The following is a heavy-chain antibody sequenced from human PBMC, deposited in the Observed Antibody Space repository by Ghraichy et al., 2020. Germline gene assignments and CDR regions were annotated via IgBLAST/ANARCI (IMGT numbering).Heavy chain of an antibody. Sequence: GGSLRLSCAASGLSVSGNSMTWVRQAPGKGLEWVSLTYSDGNTDYAESVKGRFTISRDSSKNTVYLQMSSLRAEDTAVSYCARDRMYDASGYYFYYYGMDVWGQGTTGTVSS. J-gene: IGHJ6*02. CDR3: ARDRMYDASGYYFYYYGMDV. CDR1: GLSVSGNS. V-gene: IGHV3-66*01. CDR2: TYSDGNT. D-gene: IGHD3-22*01.